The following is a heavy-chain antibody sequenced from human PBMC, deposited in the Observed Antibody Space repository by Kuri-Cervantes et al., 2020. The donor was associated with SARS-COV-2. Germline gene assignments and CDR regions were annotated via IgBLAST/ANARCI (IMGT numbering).Heavy chain of an antibody. Sequence: LSLTCAASGFTFSSYWMHWVRQAPGKGLEWVAVISYDGSNKYYADSVKGRFTISRDNSKNTLYLQMSSLRAEDTAVYYCAREGRMGSSSWTLDYWGQGTLVTVSS. CDR3: AREGRMGSSSWTLDY. D-gene: IGHD6-13*01. CDR2: ISYDGSNK. CDR1: GFTFSSYW. V-gene: IGHV3-30*03. J-gene: IGHJ4*02.